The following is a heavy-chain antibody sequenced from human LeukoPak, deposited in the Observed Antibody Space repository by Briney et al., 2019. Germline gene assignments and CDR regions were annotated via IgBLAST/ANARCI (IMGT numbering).Heavy chain of an antibody. CDR3: ARQTGSGLFILP. V-gene: IGHV4-39*01. CDR1: GGSISSSNSY. CDR2: IYYTGNT. Sequence: SETLSLTCTVSGGSISSSNSYWGWIRQPPGKGLEWIGSIYYTGNTYYNASLKSQVSISIDTSKNQFSLKLTSVTAADTSVYYCARQTGSGLFILPGGQGTLVTVSS. D-gene: IGHD3/OR15-3a*01. J-gene: IGHJ4*02.